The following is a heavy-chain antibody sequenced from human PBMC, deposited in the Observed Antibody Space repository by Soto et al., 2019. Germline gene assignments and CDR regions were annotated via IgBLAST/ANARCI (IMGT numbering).Heavy chain of an antibody. D-gene: IGHD3-22*01. V-gene: IGHV1-69*13. Sequence: GASVKVSCKASGSTFSSYATSWVRQAPGQGLEWMGGIIPIFGTANYAQKFQGRVTITADESTSTAYMELSSLRSEDTAVYYCARDQASYYYDSSGFPFDPWGQGTLVTVSS. CDR1: GSTFSSYA. CDR2: IIPIFGTA. J-gene: IGHJ5*02. CDR3: ARDQASYYYDSSGFPFDP.